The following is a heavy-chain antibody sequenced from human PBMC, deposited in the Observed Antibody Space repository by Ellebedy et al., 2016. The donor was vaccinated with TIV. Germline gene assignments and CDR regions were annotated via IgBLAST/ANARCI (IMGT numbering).Heavy chain of an antibody. Sequence: MPSETLSLTCTASGASVSSYFWSWIRQSPGKGLEWIGYITPSGSTNYNPSLKSRVTMSRDPSKNSLSLHLASVTATDTAIYYCAKIVSGGASFDPWGQGTRVTVSS. J-gene: IGHJ5*02. V-gene: IGHV4-59*02. D-gene: IGHD3-16*01. CDR1: GASVSSYF. CDR2: ITPSGST. CDR3: AKIVSGGASFDP.